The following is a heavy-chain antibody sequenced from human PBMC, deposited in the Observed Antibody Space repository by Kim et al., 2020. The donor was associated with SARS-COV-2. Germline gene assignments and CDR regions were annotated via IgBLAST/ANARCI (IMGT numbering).Heavy chain of an antibody. CDR1: GFSFSSYS. CDR2: ININSNYR. V-gene: IGHV3-21*01. D-gene: IGHD2-8*01. Sequence: GGSLRLSCVGSGFSFSSYSMNWVRQAPGKGLEWVASININSNYRTYADSVRGRFTISRDDATNSLFLQLSSLRVEDTAVYYCARALTNMEGDNLFGAWG. CDR3: ARALTNMEGDNLFGA. J-gene: IGHJ5*01.